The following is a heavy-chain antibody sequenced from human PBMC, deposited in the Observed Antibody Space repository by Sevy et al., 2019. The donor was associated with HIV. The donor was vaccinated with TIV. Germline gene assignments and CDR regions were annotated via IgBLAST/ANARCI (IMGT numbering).Heavy chain of an antibody. D-gene: IGHD6-13*01. CDR1: GFTFSNYA. CDR3: AKASTIAAAGGLFDC. V-gene: IGHV3-23*01. J-gene: IGHJ4*02. CDR2: ISGSGGTT. Sequence: GGSLRLSCAASGFTFSNYAMNWVRQAPGKGLECVSAISGSGGTTYYADSVKGRFTISRDNSKNTLYLQMGSLGAEDTAVYYCAKASTIAAAGGLFDCWGQGTLVTVSS.